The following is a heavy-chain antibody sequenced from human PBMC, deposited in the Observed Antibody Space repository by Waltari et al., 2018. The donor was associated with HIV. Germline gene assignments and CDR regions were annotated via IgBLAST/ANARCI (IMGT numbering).Heavy chain of an antibody. CDR2: ISGSDGNT. CDR3: AILIAAAGDFDY. J-gene: IGHJ4*02. CDR1: GFALRSYV. D-gene: IGHD6-13*01. Sequence: EVQLVESGGGLVQPGGSLRLSCAASGFALRSYVMSWVRQAPGKGLGCVLTISGSDGNTYYPDSVECRFTISRDNSKNTLFLQLNSLGAEDTAVYYCAILIAAAGDFDYWGQGTLVTVSS. V-gene: IGHV3-23*04.